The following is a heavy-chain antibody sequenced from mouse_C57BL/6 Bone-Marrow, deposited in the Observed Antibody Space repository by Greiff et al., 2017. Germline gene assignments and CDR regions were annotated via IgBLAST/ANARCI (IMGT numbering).Heavy chain of an antibody. Sequence: EVQLQQSVAELVRPGASVKLSCTASGFNIKNTYMHWVKQRPEQGLEWIGRIDPANGNTKYAPKFPGKATITADPSSNTAYLQLSSLTSEDTAIYYCASGSNYFAWFAYWGQGDLGTVSA. D-gene: IGHD2-5*01. CDR1: GFNIKNTY. CDR2: IDPANGNT. J-gene: IGHJ3*01. V-gene: IGHV14-3*01. CDR3: ASGSNYFAWFAY.